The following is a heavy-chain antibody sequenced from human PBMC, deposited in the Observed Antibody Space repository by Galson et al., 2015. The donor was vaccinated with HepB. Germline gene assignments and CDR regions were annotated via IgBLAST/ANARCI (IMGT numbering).Heavy chain of an antibody. V-gene: IGHV3-53*01. CDR3: AIGRTHDYGDYFDC. CDR2: IYTGGDT. Sequence: SLRLSCAASGFTVSSNYMSWVRQAPGKGLEWVSVIYTGGDTFYADSVKGRFTISRDNSKNTLYLQMNSLRAEDTALYYCAIGRTHDYGDYFDCWGQGTLVTVSS. CDR1: GFTVSSNY. J-gene: IGHJ4*02. D-gene: IGHD4-17*01.